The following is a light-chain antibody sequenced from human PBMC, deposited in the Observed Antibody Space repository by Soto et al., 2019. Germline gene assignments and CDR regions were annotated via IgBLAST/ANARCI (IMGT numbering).Light chain of an antibody. Sequence: DIQRTPSPSTLSASVGDRVTINCRASQSISNWLAWHQQKPGKVPKILIYKASSLESGVPSRFSGSGSGTEFTLTISSLQPDDFATYYCQQYNGYRWTFGQGTKVDNK. CDR1: QSISNW. J-gene: IGKJ1*01. V-gene: IGKV1-5*03. CDR3: QQYNGYRWT. CDR2: KAS.